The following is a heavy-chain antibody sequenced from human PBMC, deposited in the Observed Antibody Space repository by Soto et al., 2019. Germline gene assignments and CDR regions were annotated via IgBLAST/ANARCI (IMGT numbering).Heavy chain of an antibody. Sequence: ASVKVSCKASGYTFSSYAMHWVRQAPGQRLEWMGWINAGNGNTKYSQKFQGRVTITRGTSASTAYMELSSLRSEDTAVYYCATALRLLWFGDSGPNWFDPWGQGTLVTVSS. V-gene: IGHV1-3*01. CDR2: INAGNGNT. D-gene: IGHD3-10*01. J-gene: IGHJ5*02. CDR1: GYTFSSYA. CDR3: ATALRLLWFGDSGPNWFDP.